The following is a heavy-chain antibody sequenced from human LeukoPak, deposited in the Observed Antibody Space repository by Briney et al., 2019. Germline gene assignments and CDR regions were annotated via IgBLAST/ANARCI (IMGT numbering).Heavy chain of an antibody. CDR1: GFTFSSYA. V-gene: IGHV3-23*01. J-gene: IGHJ6*03. D-gene: IGHD1-26*01. Sequence: PGGSLRLSCAASGFTFSSYAMSWVLQAPGKGLEWVSAISGSGGSTYYADSVKGRFTISRDNSKNTLYLQMNSLRAEDTAVYYCAKGGSGSYRVYYYMDVWGKGTTVTVSS. CDR3: AKGGSGSYRVYYYMDV. CDR2: ISGSGGST.